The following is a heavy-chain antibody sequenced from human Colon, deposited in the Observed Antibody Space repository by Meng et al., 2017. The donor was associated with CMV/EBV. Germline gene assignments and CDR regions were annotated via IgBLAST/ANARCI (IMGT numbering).Heavy chain of an antibody. CDR3: ARADPSLAMYYFDY. Sequence: SETLSLTCNVSGGSISTYYWTWIRQPPGKGLEWIGNVYYTGSAKYKPSLKSRLTISVDTAKNQFSLKLSSVTVADTAIYYCARADPSLAMYYFDYWGPGMLVTVSS. CDR2: VYYTGSA. D-gene: IGHD3-16*01. CDR1: GGSISTYY. J-gene: IGHJ4*02. V-gene: IGHV4-59*13.